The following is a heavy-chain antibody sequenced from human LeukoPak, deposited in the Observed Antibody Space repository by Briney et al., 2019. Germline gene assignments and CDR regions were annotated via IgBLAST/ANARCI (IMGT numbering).Heavy chain of an antibody. CDR2: INPNSGGT. CDR1: GYTFTGYY. V-gene: IGHV1-2*02. D-gene: IGHD6-13*01. CDR3: ARDTPIAAAGC. J-gene: IGHJ4*02. Sequence: ASVKVSCTASGYTFTGYYMHWVRHAPGQGLEWMGWINPNSGGTNYAQKFQGRVTMTRDTSISTAYMELSRLRSDDTAVYYCARDTPIAAAGCWGQGTLVTVSS.